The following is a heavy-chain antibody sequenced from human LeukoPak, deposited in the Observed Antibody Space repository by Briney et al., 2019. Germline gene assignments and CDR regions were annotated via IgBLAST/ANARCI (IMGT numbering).Heavy chain of an antibody. CDR3: ARDVASGVVNWFDP. CDR2: ISSSSSYI. V-gene: IGHV3-21*01. Sequence: GGSLRLSCAASGFTFSSYGMHWVRQAPGKGLEWVSSISSSSSYIYYADSVKGRFTISRDNAKNSLYLQMNSLRAEDTAVYYCARDVASGVVNWFDPWGQGTLVTVSS. CDR1: GFTFSSYG. J-gene: IGHJ5*02. D-gene: IGHD3-10*01.